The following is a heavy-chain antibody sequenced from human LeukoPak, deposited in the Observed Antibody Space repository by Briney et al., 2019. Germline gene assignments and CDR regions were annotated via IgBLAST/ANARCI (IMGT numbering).Heavy chain of an antibody. J-gene: IGHJ4*02. V-gene: IGHV3-7*01. CDR3: ARDVLVRPLRYYFDF. CDR2: IKQDGSEK. CDR1: GFTFSSYW. D-gene: IGHD1-1*01. Sequence: PGGSLRLSCAASGFTFSSYWMNWVRQAPGKGLEWVANIKQDGSEKYYVDSVKGRFTTSRDNTKNSLYLQMNSLRAEDTGVYYCARDVLVRPLRYYFDFWGQGALVTVSS.